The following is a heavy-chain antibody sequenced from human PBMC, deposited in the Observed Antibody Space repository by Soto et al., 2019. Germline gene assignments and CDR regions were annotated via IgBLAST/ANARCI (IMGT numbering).Heavy chain of an antibody. D-gene: IGHD5-12*01. CDR3: AAGGGLPRYY. J-gene: IGHJ4*02. Sequence: QLQLQESGSGLVKPSQTLSLTCAVSGGSISSGGYSWSWIRQPPGKGLEWIGYIYHSGSTYYNPSLKGRVTIPVDRTKNQFSLKLSSVTAADPAVYYCAAGGGLPRYYWGQGTLVTVSS. V-gene: IGHV4-30-2*01. CDR2: IYHSGST. CDR1: GGSISSGGYS.